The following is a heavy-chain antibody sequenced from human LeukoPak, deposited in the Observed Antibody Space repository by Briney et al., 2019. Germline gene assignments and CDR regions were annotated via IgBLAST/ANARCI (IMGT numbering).Heavy chain of an antibody. CDR1: GFIFSNYG. D-gene: IGHD5-18*01. CDR2: IRYDGSNK. V-gene: IGHV3-30*02. Sequence: GGSLRLSCAASGFIFSNYGMNWVRQAPGKGLEWVAFIRYDGSNKYYADSVKGRFTISRDNSKNTLYLQMNSLRAEDTAVYYCAKVKYSYGNYFDYWGQGTLVTVSS. CDR3: AKVKYSYGNYFDY. J-gene: IGHJ4*02.